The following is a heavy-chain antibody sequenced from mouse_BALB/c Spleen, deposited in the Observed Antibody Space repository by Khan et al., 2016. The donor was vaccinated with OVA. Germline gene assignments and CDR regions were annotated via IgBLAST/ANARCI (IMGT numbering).Heavy chain of an antibody. V-gene: IGHV14-1*02. CDR1: GFNIKDYY. CDR2: IDPENGNT. Sequence: EVQLQESGAELVRPGALVKLSCKASGFNIKDYYMHWVKQRPEQGLVWIGRIDPENGNTIYDQKFQGKASITLDTSSNTAYLQLSSLTSEDTAVYYGARYGYSPWFAYWGQGTLVTGSA. CDR3: ARYGYSPWFAY. J-gene: IGHJ3*01. D-gene: IGHD2-2*01.